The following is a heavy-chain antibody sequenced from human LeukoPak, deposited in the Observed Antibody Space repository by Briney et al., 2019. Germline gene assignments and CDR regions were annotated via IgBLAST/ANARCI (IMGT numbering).Heavy chain of an antibody. J-gene: IGHJ5*02. D-gene: IGHD2-2*01. CDR1: GYTFTSYA. CDR2: INAGNGNT. Sequence: ASVKVSCKASGYTFTSYAMHWVRQAPGQRLEWMGWINAGNGNTKYSQKFQGRVTITRDTSASTAYMELSSLRSEDTAVYYCARGRDYYCSSTSCYSLGWFDPGGQGTLVTVSS. CDR3: ARGRDYYCSSTSCYSLGWFDP. V-gene: IGHV1-3*01.